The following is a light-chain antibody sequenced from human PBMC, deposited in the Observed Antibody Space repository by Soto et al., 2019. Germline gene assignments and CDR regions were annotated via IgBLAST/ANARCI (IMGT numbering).Light chain of an antibody. Sequence: EIVLTQSPGTLSLSPGERATLSCRASQSVIRTYLAWYQQKPCQAPRLLIYGASSRATGIPDRFSGSGSGSAFTLTISRLEPEDFSVYYCQQYRDSLGTFGHGTKVEIK. V-gene: IGKV3-20*01. CDR1: QSVIRTY. CDR2: GAS. J-gene: IGKJ1*01. CDR3: QQYRDSLGT.